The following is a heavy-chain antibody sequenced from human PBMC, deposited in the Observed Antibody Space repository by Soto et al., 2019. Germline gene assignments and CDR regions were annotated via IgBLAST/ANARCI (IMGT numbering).Heavy chain of an antibody. Sequence: QVQLVQSGAEVKKPGSSVKVSCKASGGTFSSYAISWVRQAPGQGLEWMGGIIPIFGTANYAQKFQGRVTITGDESTSTGYRERSSLRSEDPAVYYCAVGGYSYCVPGGMDVWGQGRTVAVSS. V-gene: IGHV1-69*01. D-gene: IGHD5-18*01. CDR3: AVGGYSYCVPGGMDV. CDR2: IIPIFGTA. CDR1: GGTFSSYA. J-gene: IGHJ6*02.